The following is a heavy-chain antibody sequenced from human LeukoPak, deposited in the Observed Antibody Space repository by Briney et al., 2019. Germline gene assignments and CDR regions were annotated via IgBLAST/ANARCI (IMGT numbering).Heavy chain of an antibody. CDR1: GYSISSSNW. D-gene: IGHD1-26*01. V-gene: IGHV4-28*01. CDR3: ARTISGSYEEDTFDI. CDR2: IYYRGST. Sequence: PSDTLSLTCRVSGYSISSSNWWGWIRQPPGKGLEWIGYIYYRGSTYYNPSLKSRVTMSVDTSKNQFSLKLSSVTAVDTAVYYCARTISGSYEEDTFDIWGQGTMVTVSS. J-gene: IGHJ3*02.